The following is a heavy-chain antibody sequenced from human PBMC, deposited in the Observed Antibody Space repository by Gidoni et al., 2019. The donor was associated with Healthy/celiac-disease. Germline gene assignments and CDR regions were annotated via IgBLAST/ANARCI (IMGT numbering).Heavy chain of an antibody. V-gene: IGHV5-10-1*03. CDR1: GYSFTSYW. CDR3: ARSLRSLDSCGMDV. Sequence: EVQLVQSGAEVKKPGEYLRISCKGSGYSFTSYWIRWVRQMPGKGLEWMGRIDPSYSYTNYSPSFQGHVTIAADKSISTAYLQWSSLKASDTAMYYCARSLRSLDSCGMDVWGQGTTVTVSS. J-gene: IGHJ6*02. CDR2: IDPSYSYT. D-gene: IGHD3-9*01.